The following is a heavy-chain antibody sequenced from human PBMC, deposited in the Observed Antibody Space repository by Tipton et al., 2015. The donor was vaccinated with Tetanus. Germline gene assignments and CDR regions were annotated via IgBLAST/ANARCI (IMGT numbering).Heavy chain of an antibody. D-gene: IGHD3-16*01. Sequence: SLRLSCAASGFTFSSYAMSWVRQAPGKGLEWVSAISGSGGSTYYADSVKGRFTISRDNSKNTLYLQMNSLRAEDTAVYYCAKDLFSMTTMGEYYFDYWGQGTLVTVSS. CDR3: AKDLFSMTTMGEYYFDY. CDR2: ISGSGGST. V-gene: IGHV3-23*01. CDR1: GFTFSSYA. J-gene: IGHJ4*02.